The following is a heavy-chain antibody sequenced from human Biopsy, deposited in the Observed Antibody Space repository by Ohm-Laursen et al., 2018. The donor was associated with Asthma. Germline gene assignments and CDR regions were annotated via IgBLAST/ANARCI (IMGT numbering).Heavy chain of an antibody. V-gene: IGHV1-8*02. Sequence: GASVKVSCKASGFTFMGYHIFWMRQAPGQGLEWMGWMNPKSGNTGFAQKFKGRVSLTRDSSTTTAYMELRSLRSDDTALYFCARGLRQSNWFDPWGQGTLLTVFS. CDR2: MNPKSGNT. CDR1: GFTFMGYH. J-gene: IGHJ5*02. CDR3: ARGLRQSNWFDP. D-gene: IGHD6-19*01.